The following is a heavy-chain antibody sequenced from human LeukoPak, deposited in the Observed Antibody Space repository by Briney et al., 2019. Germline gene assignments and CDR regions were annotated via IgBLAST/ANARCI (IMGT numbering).Heavy chain of an antibody. CDR2: IYSGGST. V-gene: IGHV3-66*01. CDR3: ASSGYSYGPAYFDY. D-gene: IGHD5-18*01. Sequence: PGGSLRLSCAASGFTVSSNYMSWVRQAPGKGLEWVSVIYSGGSTYYADSVKGRFTISRDNSKNTLYLQMNSLRAEDTAVYYCASSGYSYGPAYFDYWGQGTLVTVSS. CDR1: GFTVSSNY. J-gene: IGHJ4*02.